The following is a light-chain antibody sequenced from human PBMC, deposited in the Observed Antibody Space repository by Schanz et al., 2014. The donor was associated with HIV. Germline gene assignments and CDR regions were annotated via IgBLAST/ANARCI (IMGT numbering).Light chain of an antibody. V-gene: IGKV1-5*03. J-gene: IGKJ2*01. Sequence: DIQMTQSPSTLSASVGDRVTITCRASQTIYSWLAWYQQKPGRAPNLLIYQASTLETGVPSRFSGCGSRTEFTLTISSLQPDDFATYYCQQSNTFPYTFGQGTKLEIK. CDR3: QQSNTFPYT. CDR1: QTIYSW. CDR2: QAS.